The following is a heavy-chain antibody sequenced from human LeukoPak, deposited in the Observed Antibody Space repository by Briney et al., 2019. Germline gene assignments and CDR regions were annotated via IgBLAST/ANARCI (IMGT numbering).Heavy chain of an antibody. V-gene: IGHV3-7*01. CDR1: GFTFSSYW. CDR2: IKEDGSEK. J-gene: IGHJ4*02. CDR3: ARSKLAVSGNYFEY. D-gene: IGHD6-19*01. Sequence: GGSLRLSCAASGFTFSSYWMTWVRQAPGKGLEWVANIKEDGSEKYYVDSVKGRFTISRDDARNSLYLQMNSLRVEDTAVYFCARSKLAVSGNYFEYWGQGTLVTVSS.